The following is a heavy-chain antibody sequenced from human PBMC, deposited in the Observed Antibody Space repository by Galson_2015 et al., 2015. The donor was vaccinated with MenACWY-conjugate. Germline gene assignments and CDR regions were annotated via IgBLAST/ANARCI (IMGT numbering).Heavy chain of an antibody. CDR1: GFIFSAHY. D-gene: IGHD1-26*01. Sequence: SLRLSCAASGFIFSAHYMDWVRQGPGRGLEWVGRIRDRGDSHTAEYAASVKGRFTISRDESESSVYLQLNSLQSEDTAVYYCTRRMLGSTDGYDIWGQGTMVAV. V-gene: IGHV3-72*01. CDR2: IRDRGDSHTA. CDR3: TRRMLGSTDGYDI. J-gene: IGHJ3*02.